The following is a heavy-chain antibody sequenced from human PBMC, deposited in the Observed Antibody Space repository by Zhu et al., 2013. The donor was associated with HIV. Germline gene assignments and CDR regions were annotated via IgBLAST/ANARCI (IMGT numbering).Heavy chain of an antibody. CDR3: ARADRVVVDY. J-gene: IGHJ4*02. D-gene: IGHD2-21*01. CDR2: INPNSGGT. Sequence: QVQLVQSGAELKEPGASVRVSCRASGYSFTGYYIHWIRQAPGRGLEWMGWINPNSGGTNYAQKFQGRVTMTRDTSISTAYMELSRLRSDDTAVYYCARADRVVVDYWGQGTLVTVSS. V-gene: IGHV1-2*02. CDR1: GYSFTGYY.